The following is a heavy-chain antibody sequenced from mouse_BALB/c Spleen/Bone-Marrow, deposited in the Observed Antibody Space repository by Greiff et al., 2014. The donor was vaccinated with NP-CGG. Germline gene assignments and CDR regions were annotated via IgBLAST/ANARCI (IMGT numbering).Heavy chain of an antibody. J-gene: IGHJ4*01. V-gene: IGHV1S132*01. Sequence: VKLQESGAELVRPGASVKLSCKTSGYIFTSYWIHWVKQGSGQGLEWIARTYPGTGSTYYNEKFKGKATLTADKSSSTAYMQLSSLKSEDSAVYFCARTVNPAMDYWGQGTSVTVSS. CDR1: GYIFTSYW. CDR3: ARTVNPAMDY. CDR2: TYPGTGST.